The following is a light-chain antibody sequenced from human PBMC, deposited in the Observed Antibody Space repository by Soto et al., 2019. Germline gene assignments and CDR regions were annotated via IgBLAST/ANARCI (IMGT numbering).Light chain of an antibody. CDR3: HQYGSSAWT. CDR1: QSISIGY. V-gene: IGKV3-20*01. CDR2: AAS. J-gene: IGKJ1*01. Sequence: ESVLTQPPGTLSLSPGEGPTLSCRASQSISIGYVAWYQQKPGQAPSLLIYAASSRATGIADRFRGSGSGRDFTLTISRLEPEDFAVYYCHQYGSSAWTFGQGTKVDI.